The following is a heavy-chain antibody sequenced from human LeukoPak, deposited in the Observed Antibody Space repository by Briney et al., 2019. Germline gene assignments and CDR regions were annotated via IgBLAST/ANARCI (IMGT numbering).Heavy chain of an antibody. CDR3: AREGRDGFRTIDY. CDR2: IYPDDSDT. D-gene: IGHD5-24*01. CDR1: GYSFTNYW. J-gene: IGHJ4*02. V-gene: IGHV5-51*01. Sequence: LGESLKISCKGSGYSFTNYWIGWVRQMPGKGLEWMGIIYPDDSDTRYSPSFQGQVTISADKSISTAYVQWSSLKSSDTAMYYCAREGRDGFRTIDYWGQGTLVTVSS.